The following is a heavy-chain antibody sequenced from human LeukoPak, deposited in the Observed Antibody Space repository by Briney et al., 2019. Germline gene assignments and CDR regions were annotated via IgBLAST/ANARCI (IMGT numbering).Heavy chain of an antibody. J-gene: IGHJ4*02. V-gene: IGHV3-66*01. CDR3: VFGEQRYYFDY. Sequence: GGSLRLSCAASGFTVSSNYMSWVRQAPGKGLEWVSVIYSGGSTYYADSVKGRFTISRDNSKNTLYLQMNSLRAEDTAVYYCVFGEQRYYFDYWGQGTLVTVSS. CDR1: GFTVSSNY. D-gene: IGHD6-25*01. CDR2: IYSGGST.